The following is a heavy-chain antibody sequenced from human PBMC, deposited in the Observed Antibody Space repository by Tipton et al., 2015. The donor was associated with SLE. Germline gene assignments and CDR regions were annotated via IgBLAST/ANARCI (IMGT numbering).Heavy chain of an antibody. D-gene: IGHD1-7*01. Sequence: GSLRLSCAASGFTFSNYDMHWVRQATGRGLEWVSAIGTAGDTYYPGSVKGRFTISRENAKNSLYLQMNSLRAGDTAVYYCARGTGTTSSYYYYGMDVWGQGTTVTVSS. CDR3: ARGTGTTSSYYYYGMDV. CDR2: IGTAGDT. CDR1: GFTFSNYD. J-gene: IGHJ6*02. V-gene: IGHV3-13*01.